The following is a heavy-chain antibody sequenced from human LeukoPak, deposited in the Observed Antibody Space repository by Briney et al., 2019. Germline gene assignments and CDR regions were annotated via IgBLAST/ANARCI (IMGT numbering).Heavy chain of an antibody. J-gene: IGHJ6*03. Sequence: PGGSLRLSCAASGFTFSSYAMHWVRQAPGKGLEYVSAISSNGGSTYYANSVKGRFTISRDNSKNTLYLQMGSLRAEDMAVYYCARDRDGDYGYYYYMDVWGKGTTVTVS. D-gene: IGHD4-17*01. CDR2: ISSNGGST. V-gene: IGHV3-64*01. CDR1: GFTFSSYA. CDR3: ARDRDGDYGYYYYMDV.